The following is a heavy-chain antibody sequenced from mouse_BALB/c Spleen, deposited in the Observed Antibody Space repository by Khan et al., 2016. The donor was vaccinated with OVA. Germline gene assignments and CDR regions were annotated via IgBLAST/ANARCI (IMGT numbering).Heavy chain of an antibody. D-gene: IGHD6-2*01. V-gene: IGHV9-1*02. J-gene: IGHJ1*01. Sequence: LVESGPELKKPGETVKISCKASGYTFTNYGMNWVKQAPGKGLKWMGWINTYTGEPTYADDFKGRFVFSLETSASTAYLQINNLKNEDMTTYFCARISSYWYSDVWGAGTTVTVSS. CDR3: ARISSYWYSDV. CDR1: GYTFTNYG. CDR2: INTYTGEP.